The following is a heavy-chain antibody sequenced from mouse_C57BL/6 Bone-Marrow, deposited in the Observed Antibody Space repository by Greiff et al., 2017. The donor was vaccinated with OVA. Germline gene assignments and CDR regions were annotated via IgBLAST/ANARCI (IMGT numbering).Heavy chain of an antibody. V-gene: IGHV1-82*01. CDR3: ARWGYYGSSLRGAMDY. CDR1: GYAFSSSW. Sequence: VQGVESGPELVKPGASVKISCKASGYAFSSSWMNWVKQRPGKGLEWIGRIYPGDGDTNYIGKFKGKATLTADKSSSTAYMQLSSLTSEDSAVYFCARWGYYGSSLRGAMDYWGQGTSVTVSS. J-gene: IGHJ4*01. CDR2: IYPGDGDT. D-gene: IGHD1-1*01.